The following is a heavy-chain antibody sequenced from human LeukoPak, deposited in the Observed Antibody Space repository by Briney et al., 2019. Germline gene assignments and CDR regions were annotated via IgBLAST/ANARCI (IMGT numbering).Heavy chain of an antibody. D-gene: IGHD5-12*01. Sequence: SETLSLTCTVSGGSISISSYYWGWIRQPPGKGLEWIGSIYYSGSTYYNPSLKSRVTISVDTSKNQFSLKLSSVTAADTAVYYCARHSGYSGYDFDYWGQGTLVTVSS. CDR3: ARHSGYSGYDFDY. J-gene: IGHJ4*02. CDR1: GGSISISSYY. V-gene: IGHV4-39*01. CDR2: IYYSGST.